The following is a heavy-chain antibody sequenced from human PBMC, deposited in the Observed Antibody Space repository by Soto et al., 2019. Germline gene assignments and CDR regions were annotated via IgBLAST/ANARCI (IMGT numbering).Heavy chain of an antibody. D-gene: IGHD2-15*01. J-gene: IGHJ6*02. Sequence: PGGSLRLSCAASGFTFSSYTMNWVRQAPGKGLEWVSSISTSSNYIYYADSVRGRFTISRDNAKNSLYLQMSSLRADDTSVYYCAILRGGDMDVWGQGITVTVSS. CDR2: ISTSSNYI. CDR3: AILRGGDMDV. CDR1: GFTFSSYT. V-gene: IGHV3-21*03.